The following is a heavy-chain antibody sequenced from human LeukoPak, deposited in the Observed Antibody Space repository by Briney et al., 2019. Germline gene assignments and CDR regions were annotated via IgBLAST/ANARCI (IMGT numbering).Heavy chain of an antibody. CDR3: AREISSWYYFDY. CDR1: GGTFSSYA. CDR2: IIPIFGTA. V-gene: IGHV1-69*13. D-gene: IGHD6-13*01. Sequence: SVKVSCKASGGTFSSYAISWVRQAPGQGLEWMGGIIPIFGTANYAQKFQGRVTITADESTSTAYMELSSLRSEDTAVYYCAREISSWYYFDYWGQGTLVTVSS. J-gene: IGHJ4*02.